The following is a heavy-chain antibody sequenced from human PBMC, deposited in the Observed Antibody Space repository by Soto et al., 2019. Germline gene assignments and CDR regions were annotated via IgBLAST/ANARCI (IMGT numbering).Heavy chain of an antibody. CDR1: GYTFTSYG. J-gene: IGHJ4*02. Sequence: ASVKVSCNASGYTFTSYGISWVRPAPGQGLEWMGWISAYNANTNYAQKLQGRVTMTTDTSTSTAYMELRSLRSDETAVYYCARDLYNDIFTGYWGFGYWGQGTLVTVSS. D-gene: IGHD3-9*01. V-gene: IGHV1-18*01. CDR2: ISAYNANT. CDR3: ARDLYNDIFTGYWGFGY.